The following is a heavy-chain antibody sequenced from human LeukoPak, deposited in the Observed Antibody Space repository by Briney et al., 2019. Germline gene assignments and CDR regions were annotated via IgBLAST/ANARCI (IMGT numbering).Heavy chain of an antibody. Sequence: GGSLRLSCAASGFTFDDYAMHWVRQAPGKGLEWVSGISWNSGSIGYADSVKGRFTISRDNAKNSLYLQMNSLRAEDTALYYCAKDPQGYQLLWGGNWFDPWGQGTLVTVSS. CDR2: ISWNSGSI. V-gene: IGHV3-9*01. J-gene: IGHJ5*02. D-gene: IGHD2-2*01. CDR3: AKDPQGYQLLWGGNWFDP. CDR1: GFTFDDYA.